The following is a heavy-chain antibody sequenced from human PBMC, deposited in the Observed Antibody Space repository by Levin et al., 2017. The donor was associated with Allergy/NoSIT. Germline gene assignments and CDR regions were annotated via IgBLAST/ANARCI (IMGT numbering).Heavy chain of an antibody. V-gene: IGHV3-43*01. Sequence: GGSRRLSCAASGFTFDDYTMHWVRQAPGKGLEWVSLISWDGGSTYYADSVKGRFTISRDNSKNSLYLQMDSLRTDDTALYYCAKDAIAATLGNYYYMDVWGKGTTVTVSS. J-gene: IGHJ6*03. CDR2: ISWDGGST. D-gene: IGHD6-13*01. CDR3: AKDAIAATLGNYYYMDV. CDR1: GFTFDDYT.